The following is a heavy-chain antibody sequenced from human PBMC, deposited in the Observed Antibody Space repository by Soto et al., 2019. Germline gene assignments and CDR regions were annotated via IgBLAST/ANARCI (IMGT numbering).Heavy chain of an antibody. CDR3: ARVLGPGYDSSGYLDY. J-gene: IGHJ4*02. V-gene: IGHV4-34*01. CDR1: GGSFSGYY. CDR2: INHSGSS. Sequence: SETLSLTCAVYGGSFSGYYWSWIRQPPGKGLEWNGEINHSGSSNYNSSLKSRVTISVDTSKNQSSLKLSSVTVADTAVYYCARVLGPGYDSSGYLDYWGQGTLVTVSS. D-gene: IGHD3-22*01.